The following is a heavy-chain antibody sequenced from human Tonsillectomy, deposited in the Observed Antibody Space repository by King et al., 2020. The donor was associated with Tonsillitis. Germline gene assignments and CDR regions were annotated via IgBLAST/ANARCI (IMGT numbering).Heavy chain of an antibody. J-gene: IGHJ4*02. D-gene: IGHD3-10*01. CDR3: ARQRGNYGSGIDY. CDR1: GYSFTSYW. CDR2: IDPSDAYT. V-gene: IGHV5-10-1*03. Sequence: QLVQSGAEVKKPGESLRISCKGSGYSFTSYWSSWVRQMPGKGLEWRGRIDPSDAYTNYTPSFQGHVPISADKSISTAYLQWSSLKASDTAMYYCARQRGNYGSGIDYWGQGTLVTVSS.